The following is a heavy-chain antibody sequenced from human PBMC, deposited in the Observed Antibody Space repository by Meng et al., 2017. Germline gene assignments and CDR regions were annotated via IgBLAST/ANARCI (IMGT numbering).Heavy chain of an antibody. CDR3: ARDEDISAAGKLFGDY. D-gene: IGHD6-25*01. CDR2: INPKSGDT. V-gene: IGHV1-2*06. J-gene: IGHJ4*02. Sequence: QGQLVQAGAEVKKPGAAVKVSSKPSGYNFPDYYIHWVRRAPGQGLEWMGRINPKSGDTHYAQKFQARVTMTGDTSISTAYMELSGLRSDDTAMYYCARDEDISAAGKLFGDYWGQGTLVTVSS. CDR1: GYNFPDYY.